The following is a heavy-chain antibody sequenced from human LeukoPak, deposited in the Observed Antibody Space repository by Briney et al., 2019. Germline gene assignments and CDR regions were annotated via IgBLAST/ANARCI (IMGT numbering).Heavy chain of an antibody. J-gene: IGHJ4*02. CDR2: IASSSSHI. CDR1: GFTFSSHS. Sequence: GGSLRLSCAASGFTFSSHSMNWVRQAPGKGLEWVSSIASSSSHIYYADSVKGRFTISRDNGKNSLYLQMNSLRAEDTAIYYCARDWGAAGLWDYWGQGTLVTVSS. CDR3: ARDWGAAGLWDY. D-gene: IGHD6-13*01. V-gene: IGHV3-21*04.